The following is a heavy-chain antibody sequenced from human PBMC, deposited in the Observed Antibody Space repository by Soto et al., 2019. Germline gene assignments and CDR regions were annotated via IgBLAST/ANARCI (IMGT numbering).Heavy chain of an antibody. CDR2: IYHSGST. CDR3: ARAFYGDLASYYYAMDV. J-gene: IGHJ6*02. V-gene: IGHV4-38-2*01. D-gene: IGHD4-17*01. Sequence: SETLSLTCAVSGYPNDSAYYCGCIRQPPGKGLEWIGNIYHSGSTYYNPSLKSRVTISVDTSKNQFSLKLSSVTAADTAVSSCARAFYGDLASYYYAMDVWGQGTTVTVSS. CDR1: GYPNDSAYY.